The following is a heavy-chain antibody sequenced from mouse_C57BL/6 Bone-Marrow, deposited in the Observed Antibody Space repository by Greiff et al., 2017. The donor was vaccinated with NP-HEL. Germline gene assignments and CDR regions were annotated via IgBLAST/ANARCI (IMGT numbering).Heavy chain of an antibody. CDR1: GYSFTDYN. V-gene: IGHV1-39*01. D-gene: IGHD2-5*01. J-gene: IGHJ4*01. Sequence: VQLKESGPELVKPGASVKISCKASGYSFTDYNMNWVKQSNGKSLEWIGVINPNYGTTSYNQKFKGKATLTVDQSSSTAYMQLNSLTSEDSAVYYCAREGYYSNYVGYAMDYWGQGTSVTVSS. CDR2: INPNYGTT. CDR3: AREGYYSNYVGYAMDY.